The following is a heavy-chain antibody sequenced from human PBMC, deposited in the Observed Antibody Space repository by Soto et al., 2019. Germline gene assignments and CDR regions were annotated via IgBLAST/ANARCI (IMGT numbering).Heavy chain of an antibody. Sequence: QVQLVQSGAEVKKPESSVRVSCKASGGTFNSYAITWVRQAPGQGLEWMGGTIPMFSTTNYAEKFQGRVTITADESTNXAXMRXSSLRSEDTAVYSCTRWGIRYHSIGYYLGIDGMDVWGQGTTVIVSS. CDR2: TIPMFSTT. D-gene: IGHD3-22*01. V-gene: IGHV1-69*12. CDR3: TRWGIRYHSIGYYLGIDGMDV. J-gene: IGHJ6*02. CDR1: GGTFNSYA.